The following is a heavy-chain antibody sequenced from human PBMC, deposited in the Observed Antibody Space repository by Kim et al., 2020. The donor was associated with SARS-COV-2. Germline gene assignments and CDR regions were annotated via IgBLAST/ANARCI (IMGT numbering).Heavy chain of an antibody. J-gene: IGHJ4*02. V-gene: IGHV3-9*01. D-gene: IGHD2-2*02. CDR2: ISWNSGSI. CDR3: AKDITGPGTPKQKRYCSSTSCYTRGLDY. CDR1: GFTFDDYA. Sequence: GGSLRLSCAASGFTFDDYAMHWVRQAPGKGLEWVSGISWNSGSIGYADSVKGRFTISRDNAKNSLYLQMNSLRAEDTALYYCAKDITGPGTPKQKRYCSSTSCYTRGLDYWGQGTLVTVSS.